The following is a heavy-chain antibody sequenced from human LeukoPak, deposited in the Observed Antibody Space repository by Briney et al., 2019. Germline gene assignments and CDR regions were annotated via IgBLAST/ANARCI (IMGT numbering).Heavy chain of an antibody. Sequence: SETPSLTCSVPGVSITGISYYWGWIRQPPGKGLEWIGSIYYSGSASYNPSLKSRVTISVDTSKNHFSLELKSLTVADTAVYYCANGAKFDPWGPGTLVTVSS. CDR3: ANGAKFDP. CDR1: GVSITGISYY. J-gene: IGHJ5*02. D-gene: IGHD5-24*01. V-gene: IGHV4-39*02. CDR2: IYYSGSA.